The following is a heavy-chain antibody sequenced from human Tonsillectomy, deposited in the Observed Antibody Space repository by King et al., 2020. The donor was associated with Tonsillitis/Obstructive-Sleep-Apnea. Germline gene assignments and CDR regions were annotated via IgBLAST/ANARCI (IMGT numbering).Heavy chain of an antibody. CDR2: ISSSGSTI. D-gene: IGHD2-2*01. V-gene: IGHV3-48*03. CDR3: ARAGGYCRITSCYRYYGMDV. Sequence: VQLVESGGGLVQPGGSLRLSCAASGFTFSSYEMNWVRQAPGKGLEWVSYISSSGSTIYSADSVKGRFTISRDNAKNSLYLQMNSLRVEDTAVYYCARAGGYCRITSCYRYYGMDVWGQGTTVTVSS. J-gene: IGHJ6*02. CDR1: GFTFSSYE.